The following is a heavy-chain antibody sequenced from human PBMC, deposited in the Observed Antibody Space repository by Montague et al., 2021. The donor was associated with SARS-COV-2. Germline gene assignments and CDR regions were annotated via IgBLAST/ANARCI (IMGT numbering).Heavy chain of an antibody. Sequence: VKPTQTLTLTCTFSGFSLNTPEVAVGWIRQPPGKALEWLALIYGGDEKRYGPSLQSRLTITRDTSKSQVVLTMTNMDPVDTATYFCARISAWYSSGWSAFDYWGQGTLVTVSS. CDR1: GFSLNTPEVA. J-gene: IGHJ4*02. CDR3: ARISAWYSSGWSAFDY. V-gene: IGHV2-5*05. D-gene: IGHD6-19*01. CDR2: IYGGDEK.